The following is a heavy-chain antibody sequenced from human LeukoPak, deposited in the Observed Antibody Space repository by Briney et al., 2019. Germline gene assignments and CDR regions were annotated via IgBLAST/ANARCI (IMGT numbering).Heavy chain of an antibody. CDR1: GYMFTRNG. D-gene: IGHD6-6*01. V-gene: IGHV1-69*05. J-gene: IGHJ6*03. Sequence: SVKVSCKASGYMFTRNGISWVRQAPGQGLEWMGWISAIFGTANYAQKFQGRVTITTDESTSTAYMELSSLRSEDTAVYYCARDHGYSSSGAYYYYMDVWGKGTTVTVSS. CDR2: ISAIFGTA. CDR3: ARDHGYSSSGAYYYYMDV.